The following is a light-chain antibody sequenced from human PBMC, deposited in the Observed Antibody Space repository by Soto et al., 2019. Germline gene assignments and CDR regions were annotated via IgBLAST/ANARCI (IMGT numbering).Light chain of an antibody. J-gene: IGLJ2*01. V-gene: IGLV2-14*03. CDR1: SSDVGGYNY. CDR2: DVS. Sequence: QSVLTQPASVSGSPGQSITISCTGTSSDVGGYNYVSWYQHHPGKAPKLMIYDVSNRPSRVSNRFSGSKSGNTASLTISGRQAEDEADYYCSSYTSSSTHVVFGGGTKLTVL. CDR3: SSYTSSSTHVV.